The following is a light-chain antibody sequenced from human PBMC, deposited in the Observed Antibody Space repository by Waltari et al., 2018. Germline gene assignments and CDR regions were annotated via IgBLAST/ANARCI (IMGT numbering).Light chain of an antibody. CDR2: GAS. V-gene: IGKV3-15*01. CDR3: QQYDNWPRT. CDR1: QTIRSN. J-gene: IGKJ1*01. Sequence: EIVMTQSPATLSVSPGEGATLSCRASQTIRSNLAWYQQRPGQAPRLLVYGASTRAIDIPARFSGHGSGTDFTLTISSLQSEDFAVYYCQQYDNWPRTFGQGTRVDIK.